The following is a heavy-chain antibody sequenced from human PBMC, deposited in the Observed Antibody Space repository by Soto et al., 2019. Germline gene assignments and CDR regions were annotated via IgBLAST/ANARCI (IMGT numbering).Heavy chain of an antibody. CDR2: IIPIFGTA. V-gene: IGHV1-69*13. D-gene: IGHD2-15*01. CDR1: GGTFSSYA. Sequence: SVKVSCKASGGTFSSYAISWVRQAPGQGXEWMGGIIPIFGTANYAQKFQGRVTITADESTSTAYMELSSLRSEDTAVYYCAKGYCSGGSCGGGYYYGMDVWGQGTTVTVSS. CDR3: AKGYCSGGSCGGGYYYGMDV. J-gene: IGHJ6*02.